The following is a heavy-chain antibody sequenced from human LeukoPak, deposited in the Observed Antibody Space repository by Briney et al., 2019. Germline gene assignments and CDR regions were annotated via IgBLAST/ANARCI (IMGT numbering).Heavy chain of an antibody. CDR3: ATDRYYGSGSYYKFDY. CDR1: GASFSGYY. V-gene: IGHV4-34*01. Sequence: SETLSLTCGVSGASFSGYYWSWIRQTPGKGLEWIGEINHSGGTNYNPSLKSRVTISVDTSRKQFSLQLRSVTAEDTAVYYCATDRYYGSGSYYKFDYWGQGTLVTVSS. J-gene: IGHJ4*02. CDR2: INHSGGT. D-gene: IGHD3-10*01.